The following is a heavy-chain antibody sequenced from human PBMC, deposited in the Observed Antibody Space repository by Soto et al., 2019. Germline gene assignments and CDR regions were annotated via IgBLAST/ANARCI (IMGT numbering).Heavy chain of an antibody. D-gene: IGHD6-6*01. CDR2: IYYSGST. V-gene: IGHV4-31*03. CDR1: GGSISSGGYY. J-gene: IGHJ4*02. CDR3: AREGKEQLAIDY. Sequence: SETLSLTCTVSGGSISSGGYYWSWIRQHPGKGLEWIGYIYYSGSTYYNPSLKSRVTISVDTSKNQFSLKLSSVTAADTAVYYCAREGKEQLAIDYWGQGTLVTVSS.